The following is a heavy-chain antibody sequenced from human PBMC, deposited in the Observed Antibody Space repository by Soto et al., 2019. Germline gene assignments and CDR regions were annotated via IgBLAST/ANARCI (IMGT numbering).Heavy chain of an antibody. CDR1: GGSINSGGDS. CDR2: IYHSGGT. Sequence: QLQLQESGSGLLKPSQTLSLTCAVSGGSINSGGDSWSWIRQPPGKGLEWIGYIYHSGGTYYNPSHKSRVIISIDRSKNQFSLKLTSVTAADTAVYCCARTAAGGWFDPWGQGTLVTVSS. CDR3: ARTAAGGWFDP. V-gene: IGHV4-30-2*01. J-gene: IGHJ5*02. D-gene: IGHD3-10*01.